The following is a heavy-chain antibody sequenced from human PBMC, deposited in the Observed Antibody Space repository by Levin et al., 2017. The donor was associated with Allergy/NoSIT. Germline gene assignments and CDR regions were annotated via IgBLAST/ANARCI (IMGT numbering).Heavy chain of an antibody. Sequence: AGGSLRLSCAASGFTFDDYGMSWVRQVPGKGLEWVSGINWNGGSTGYADSVKGRFTISRDNAKNSLFLQMNSLRAEDTALYHCARGSVTIFGVVIGKTENDAFDIWGQGTMVTVSS. CDR1: GFTFDDYG. CDR2: INWNGGST. V-gene: IGHV3-20*01. J-gene: IGHJ3*02. D-gene: IGHD3-3*01. CDR3: ARGSVTIFGVVIGKTENDAFDI.